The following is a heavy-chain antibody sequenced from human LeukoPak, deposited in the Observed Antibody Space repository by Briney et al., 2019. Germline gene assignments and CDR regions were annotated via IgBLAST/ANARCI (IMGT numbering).Heavy chain of an antibody. J-gene: IGHJ4*02. Sequence: ASVKVSCKASGYTFTAYYIHWVRQAPGQGLEWMGIINPSGGGTSYAQKFQGRVTMTRDTSTSTVYMELNSLRSDDTAVYYCARAYDFRGLRRFYFDYWGQGTLVTVSS. CDR1: GYTFTAYY. V-gene: IGHV1-46*01. CDR3: ARAYDFRGLRRFYFDY. CDR2: INPSGGGT. D-gene: IGHD3-3*01.